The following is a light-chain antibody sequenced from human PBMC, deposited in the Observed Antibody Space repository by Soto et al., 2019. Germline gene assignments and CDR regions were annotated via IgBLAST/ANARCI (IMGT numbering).Light chain of an antibody. CDR2: DAS. J-gene: IGKJ4*01. CDR3: QQYNNYSLT. V-gene: IGKV1-5*01. CDR1: QSISSW. Sequence: DIQMTQSPSTLSASIGDRVIITCRASQSISSWLAWYQRKPGKAPNLLIYDASSLESGVPSRFSGSGSGTEFTLTISNLQPDDSATYYCQQYNNYSLTFGGGTKVEIK.